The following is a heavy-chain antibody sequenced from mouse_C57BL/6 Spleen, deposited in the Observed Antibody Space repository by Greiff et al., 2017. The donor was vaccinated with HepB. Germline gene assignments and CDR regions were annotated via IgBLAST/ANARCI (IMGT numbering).Heavy chain of an antibody. CDR3: ARKTTVVDY. CDR1: GYTFTSYT. CDR2: INPSSGYT. Sequence: VMLVESGAELARPGASVKMSCKASGYTFTSYTMHWVKQRPGQGLEWIGYINPSSGYTKYNQKFKDKATLTADKSSSTAYMQLSSLTSEDSAVYYCARKTTVVDYWGQGTTLTVSS. J-gene: IGHJ2*01. D-gene: IGHD1-1*01. V-gene: IGHV1-4*01.